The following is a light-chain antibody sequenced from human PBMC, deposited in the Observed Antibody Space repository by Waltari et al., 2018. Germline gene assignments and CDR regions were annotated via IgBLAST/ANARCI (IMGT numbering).Light chain of an antibody. J-gene: IGKJ2*01. V-gene: IGKV3-20*01. Sequence: EIVFPHTPGTLSFSHGERSTLSCRASQSVRSDYLAWYQQKPGQAPRLLIYGASSRATGFPDRFSGSGSGTDFTLTINRLEPEDFAVYYCQQYGDSPYNFGQGTKLEIK. CDR3: QQYGDSPYN. CDR1: QSVRSDY. CDR2: GAS.